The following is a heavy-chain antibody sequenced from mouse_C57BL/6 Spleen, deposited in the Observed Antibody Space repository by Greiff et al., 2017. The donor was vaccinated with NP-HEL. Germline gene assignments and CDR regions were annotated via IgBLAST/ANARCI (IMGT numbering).Heavy chain of an antibody. D-gene: IGHD2-4*01. CDR2: IDPSDSYT. Sequence: QVQLQQPGAELVKPGASVKLSCKASGYTFTSYWMQWVRQRPGQGLEWIGEIDPSDSYTNYNQKFKGKATLTVDTSSSTAYMQLSSLTSEDSAVYYRARRGYDYDEGYAMDYWGQGTSVTVSS. V-gene: IGHV1-50*01. CDR3: ARRGYDYDEGYAMDY. J-gene: IGHJ4*01. CDR1: GYTFTSYW.